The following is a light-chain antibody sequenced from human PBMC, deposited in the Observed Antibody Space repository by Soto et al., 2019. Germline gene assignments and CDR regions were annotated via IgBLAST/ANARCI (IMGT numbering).Light chain of an antibody. CDR1: KSVSRGF. Sequence: ESGWAPARGTVLLCHGEGVTRAGRGSKSVSRGFLAWYQPTPGQARRLLIYGASSRAPGIPDRFSGSGSGTDFTLTISTLEPEDFAVYYCQQYNNSPITFGQGTRLEI. V-gene: IGKV3-20*01. J-gene: IGKJ5*01. CDR2: GAS. CDR3: QQYNNSPIT.